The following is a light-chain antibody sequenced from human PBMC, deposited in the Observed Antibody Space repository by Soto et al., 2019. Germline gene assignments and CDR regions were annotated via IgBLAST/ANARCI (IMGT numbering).Light chain of an antibody. Sequence: ENVLTQSPGTLSLSPGETASLSCRASRGVGTSYLAWYQQKPGQAPRLLLYGTSNRATGIPDRFSGSGSGTDLTLTISVLEPEDFAVYLCKQYGRSPLFGQGTKLEIK. V-gene: IGKV3-20*01. J-gene: IGKJ2*01. CDR3: KQYGRSPL. CDR2: GTS. CDR1: RGVGTSY.